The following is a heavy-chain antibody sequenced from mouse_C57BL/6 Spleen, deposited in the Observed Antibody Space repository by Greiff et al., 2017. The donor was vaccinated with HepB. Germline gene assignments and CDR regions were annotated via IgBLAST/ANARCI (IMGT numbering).Heavy chain of an antibody. CDR3: AIGYLENYYGSSDWYFDV. CDR1: GYTFTSYW. CDR2: IHPSDSDT. V-gene: IGHV1-74*01. D-gene: IGHD1-1*01. Sequence: QVQLQQPGAELVKPGASVKVSCKASGYTFTSYWMHWVKQRPGQGLEWIGRIHPSDSDTNYNQKFKGKATLTVDKSSSTAYMQLSSLTSEDSAVYYCAIGYLENYYGSSDWYFDVWGTGTTVTVSS. J-gene: IGHJ1*03.